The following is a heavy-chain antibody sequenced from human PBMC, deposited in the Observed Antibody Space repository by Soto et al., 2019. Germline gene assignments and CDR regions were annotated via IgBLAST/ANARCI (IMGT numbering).Heavy chain of an antibody. D-gene: IGHD3-22*01. CDR3: ARARYSSRWGTFDS. CDR1: GGSFSTNE. CDR2: IFPNVGTA. Sequence: QVHLEQSGAEVKKPGTSVKVSCKAFGGSFSTNEIDWVRQAPGQGLEWMGRIFPNVGTADYGQKFQGRLTIIADESTSTVFMELSRLSSADTAVYFCARARYSSRWGTFDSWDQGTQVAVSS. J-gene: IGHJ4*02. V-gene: IGHV1-69*01.